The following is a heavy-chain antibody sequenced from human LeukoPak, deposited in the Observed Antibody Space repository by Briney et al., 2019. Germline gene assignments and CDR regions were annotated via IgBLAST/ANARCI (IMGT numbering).Heavy chain of an antibody. Sequence: SVKVSCKASRYTFTGYYMHWVRQAPGQGLEWMGWINPNSGGTNYAQKFQGRVTMTRDTSINTAYMEMRRLSSDDTAVYYCARGYCSGGSCYPSDYWGQGTLVTVSS. V-gene: IGHV1-2*02. J-gene: IGHJ4*02. D-gene: IGHD2-15*01. CDR3: ARGYCSGGSCYPSDY. CDR2: INPNSGGT. CDR1: RYTFTGYY.